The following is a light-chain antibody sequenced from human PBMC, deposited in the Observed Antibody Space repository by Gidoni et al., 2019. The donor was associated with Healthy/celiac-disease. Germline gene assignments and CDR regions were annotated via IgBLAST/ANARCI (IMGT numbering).Light chain of an antibody. CDR3: QQYNSYSTWT. Sequence: DIQMTQSPSTLSASVGDRVTITFRASQSISSWLAWYQQKPGKAPKLLIYKASSLESGVPSRFSGSGSGTEFTLTLRSLQPDDFATYYCQQYNSYSTWTFGQGTKVEIK. V-gene: IGKV1-5*03. J-gene: IGKJ1*01. CDR2: KAS. CDR1: QSISSW.